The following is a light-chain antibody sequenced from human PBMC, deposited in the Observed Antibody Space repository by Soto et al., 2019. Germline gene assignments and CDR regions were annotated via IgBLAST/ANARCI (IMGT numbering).Light chain of an antibody. CDR3: QQYDNWPLT. CDR2: GAS. V-gene: IGKV3-15*01. CDR1: QSVSDN. J-gene: IGKJ1*01. Sequence: EIVMTQSPDTLSVSPGERATLSCRASQSVSDNLAWHQQKPGQAPRLLIYGASTTATGIPARFSGSGSRTEFTLTISSLQSEDFAVYYCQQYDNWPLTFGQGTKVEIK.